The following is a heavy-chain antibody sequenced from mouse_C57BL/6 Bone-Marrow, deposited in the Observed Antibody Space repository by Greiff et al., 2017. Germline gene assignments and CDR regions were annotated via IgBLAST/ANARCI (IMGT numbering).Heavy chain of an antibody. Sequence: VKLMESGAELVKPGASVKLSCKASGYTFTTYPIEWMQQNPGKSLEWIGNFHPYNDDTKYNEKFKGKATLTVEKSSSTVYLELSRLTSDDSAVYYCARGGKYGGYYFDYWGQGTTLTVSS. CDR1: GYTFTTYP. D-gene: IGHD2-1*01. CDR3: ARGGKYGGYYFDY. CDR2: FHPYNDDT. V-gene: IGHV1-47*01. J-gene: IGHJ2*01.